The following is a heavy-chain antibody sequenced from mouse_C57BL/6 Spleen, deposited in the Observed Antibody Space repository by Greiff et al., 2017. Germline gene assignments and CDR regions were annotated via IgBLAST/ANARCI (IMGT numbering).Heavy chain of an antibody. V-gene: IGHV5-4*03. CDR3: ARGIYDGYYFDY. CDR1: GFTFSSYA. CDR2: ISDGGSYT. J-gene: IGHJ2*01. Sequence: EVMLVESGGGLVKPGGSLKLSCAASGFTFSSYAMSWVRQTPEKRLEWVATISDGGSYTYYPDNVKGRFTISRDNAKNNLYLQMSHLKSEDTAMYYCARGIYDGYYFDYWGQGTTLTVSS. D-gene: IGHD2-3*01.